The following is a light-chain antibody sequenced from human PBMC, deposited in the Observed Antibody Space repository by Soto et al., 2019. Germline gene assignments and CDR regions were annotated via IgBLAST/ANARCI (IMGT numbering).Light chain of an antibody. J-gene: IGLJ1*01. Sequence: QSALAQPAAVSGSPGPSITISCPGTSRDIGTYHYVSWYQQHPGKAPKLIIYEVNNRPSGISNRFSGSKSDNTASLTISGLQAEDEGDYYCISYTTSTSTPYVFGSGTKVTVL. V-gene: IGLV2-14*01. CDR3: ISYTTSTSTPYV. CDR2: EVN. CDR1: SRDIGTYHY.